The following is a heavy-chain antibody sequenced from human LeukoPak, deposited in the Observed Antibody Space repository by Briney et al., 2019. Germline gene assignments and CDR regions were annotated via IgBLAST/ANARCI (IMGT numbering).Heavy chain of an antibody. D-gene: IGHD2-2*01. Sequence: SETLSLTCTVSGYSISSGYYWGWIRQPPGKGLEWIGSIYHSGSTYYNPSLKSRVTISVDTSKNQFSLKLSSVTAADTAVYYCARVPAAPLYWYFDLWGRGTLVTVSS. CDR1: GYSISSGYY. V-gene: IGHV4-38-2*02. CDR3: ARVPAAPLYWYFDL. J-gene: IGHJ2*01. CDR2: IYHSGST.